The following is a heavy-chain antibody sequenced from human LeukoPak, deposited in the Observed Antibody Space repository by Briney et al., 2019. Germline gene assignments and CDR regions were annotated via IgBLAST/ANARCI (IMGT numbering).Heavy chain of an antibody. J-gene: IGHJ4*02. D-gene: IGHD3-22*01. CDR3: ARGGYYDSSGTSSKR. CDR2: ISYDGSNK. Sequence: GGSLRLSCAASGFTFSSYAMHWVRQAPGKGLEWVAVISYDGSNKYYADSVKGRFTISRDNSKNTLYLQMNSLRAEDTAVYYCARGGYYDSSGTSSKRWGQGTLVTVSS. V-gene: IGHV3-30-3*01. CDR1: GFTFSSYA.